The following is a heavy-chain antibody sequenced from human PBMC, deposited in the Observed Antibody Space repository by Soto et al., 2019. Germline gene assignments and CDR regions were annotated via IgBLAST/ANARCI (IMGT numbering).Heavy chain of an antibody. D-gene: IGHD6-19*01. CDR1: GFTFGGSA. CDR3: TRQTDAVQWLVVPADYNFDY. V-gene: IGHV3-73*01. J-gene: IGHJ4*02. CDR2: IRSKTNSYAT. Sequence: GGSLRLSCAASGFTFGGSAMHWVRQASGKGLEWVGHIRSKTNSYATAYAESVKGRFTISRDDSMNTAYLQMNSLKTEDTAVYFCTRQTDAVQWLVVPADYNFDYWGQGTLVTVSS.